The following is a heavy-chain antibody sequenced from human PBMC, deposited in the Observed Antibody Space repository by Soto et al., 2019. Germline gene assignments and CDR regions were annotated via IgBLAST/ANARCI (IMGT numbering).Heavy chain of an antibody. CDR2: INQAGSEE. CDR3: ARVSSPPTGYCSSTSCYSGGFDP. J-gene: IGHJ5*02. V-gene: IGHV3-7*01. CDR1: GLTFSSYW. D-gene: IGHD2-2*01. Sequence: EVQLVESGGGLVQPGGSLRLSCAASGLTFSSYWMSWVRQAPGKGLEWVAKINQAGSEEYNVDSVKGRFTISRDNAKNSLYLQMNSLRAEDTSVYYCARVSSPPTGYCSSTSCYSGGFDPWGQGTLVTVSS.